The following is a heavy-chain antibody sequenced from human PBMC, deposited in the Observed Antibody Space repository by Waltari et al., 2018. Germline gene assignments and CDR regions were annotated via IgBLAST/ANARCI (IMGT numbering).Heavy chain of an antibody. D-gene: IGHD3-22*01. V-gene: IGHV4-61*09. Sequence: QVQLQESGPGLVKPSQTLSLTCTVSGGSISSGSYYWSWIRQPAGKGLEWIGYIYTSGSTNYNPSLKSRVTISVDTSKNQLSLKLSSVTAADTAVYYCARGIRYYYDSSGYNPAYFDYWGQGTLVTVSS. CDR3: ARGIRYYYDSSGYNPAYFDY. CDR1: GGSISSGSYY. J-gene: IGHJ4*02. CDR2: IYTSGST.